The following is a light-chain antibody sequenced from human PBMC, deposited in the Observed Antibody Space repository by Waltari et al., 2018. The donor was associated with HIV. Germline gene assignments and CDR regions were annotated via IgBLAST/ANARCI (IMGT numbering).Light chain of an antibody. CDR1: QNIDSY. Sequence: DIQMTQSSSSLSASVGHRVTITWCAVQNIDSYLNWYQQKPENAPKLLIYAASSLERGVPSRFSGGGSGTDFTLTISSPQPEDFATYYCQQSYSTPWTFGQGTKVEIK. J-gene: IGKJ1*01. V-gene: IGKV1-39*01. CDR2: AAS. CDR3: QQSYSTPWT.